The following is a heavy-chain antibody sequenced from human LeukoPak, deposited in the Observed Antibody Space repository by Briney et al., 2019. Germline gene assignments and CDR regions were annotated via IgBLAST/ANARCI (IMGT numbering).Heavy chain of an antibody. D-gene: IGHD4-17*01. Sequence: SETLSLTCAVYGGSFSGYYWSWIRQPPGKGLEWIGEINHSGSTNYNPSLKSRVTISVDTSKNQFSLKLSSVTAADTAVYYCARAPYGDYDGAFAIWGQGTMVTVSS. J-gene: IGHJ3*02. CDR3: ARAPYGDYDGAFAI. CDR1: GGSFSGYY. CDR2: INHSGST. V-gene: IGHV4-34*01.